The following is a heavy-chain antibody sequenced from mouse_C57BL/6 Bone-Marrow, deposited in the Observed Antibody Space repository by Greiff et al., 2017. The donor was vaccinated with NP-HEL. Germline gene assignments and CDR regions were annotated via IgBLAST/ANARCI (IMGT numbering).Heavy chain of an antibody. CDR2: ISYSGST. V-gene: IGHV3-1*01. CDR1: GYSITSGYD. Sequence: EVKLQESGPGMVKPSQSLSLPCTVTGYSITSGYDWHWIRHFPGNKLEWMGYISYSGSTNYNPSLKSRISITHDTSKNHFFLKLNSVTTEDTATYYCARGTYYYAMDYWGQGTSVTVSS. D-gene: IGHD5-1*01. CDR3: ARGTYYYAMDY. J-gene: IGHJ4*01.